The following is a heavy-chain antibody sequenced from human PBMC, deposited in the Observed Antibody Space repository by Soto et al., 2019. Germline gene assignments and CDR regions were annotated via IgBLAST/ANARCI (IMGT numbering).Heavy chain of an antibody. J-gene: IGHJ4*02. CDR3: AKDGLRDYFDY. CDR1: GGSISNSRYY. Sequence: SETLSLTCTVSGGSISNSRYYWAWIRQPPGKGLEWIGSIYHTGNTYYNPSLRSRFTISRDNSKNTLYLQMNSLRAEDTAVYYCAKDGLRDYFDYWGQGTLVTVSS. V-gene: IGHV4-39*02. CDR2: IYHTGNT.